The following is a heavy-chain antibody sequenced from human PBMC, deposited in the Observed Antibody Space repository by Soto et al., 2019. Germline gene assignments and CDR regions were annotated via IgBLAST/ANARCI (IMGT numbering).Heavy chain of an antibody. D-gene: IGHD2-2*01. CDR2: IYYSGST. CDR1: GGSISSYY. Sequence: KPSETLSLTCTVSGGSISSYYWSWIRQPPGKGLEWIGYIYYSGSTNYNPSLKSRVTISVDTSKNQFSLKLSSVTAADTAVYYCAREGGYCSSTSCRNWANWFDPWGQGTLVTVSS. CDR3: AREGGYCSSTSCRNWANWFDP. V-gene: IGHV4-59*01. J-gene: IGHJ5*02.